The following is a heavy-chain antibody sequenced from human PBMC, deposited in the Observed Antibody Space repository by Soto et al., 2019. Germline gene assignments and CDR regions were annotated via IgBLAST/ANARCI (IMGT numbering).Heavy chain of an antibody. J-gene: IGHJ4*02. CDR3: ARISRISVADQH. Sequence: PGGSLRLSCAASGFTFSSYAMSWVRQAPGKGLEWVSVISGSGGSTYSADSMKGRFTISRDNSKSTLYLQMNSLRVEDTAVYYCARISRISVADQHWGQGTLVTVSS. CDR2: ISGSGGST. CDR1: GFTFSSYA. D-gene: IGHD3-3*02. V-gene: IGHV3-23*01.